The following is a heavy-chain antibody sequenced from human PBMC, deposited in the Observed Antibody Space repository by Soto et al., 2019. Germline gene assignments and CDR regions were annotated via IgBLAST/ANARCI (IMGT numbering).Heavy chain of an antibody. Sequence: PSETLWITCSVSGGSISGHYWSWVRQTPGKGLEWIGYIYYSGSTNYNPSLKSRVTISVDTSKNQFSLRLTSVTAADTAVYYCARGPYYDLIWNYYYMDVWGKGTTVTVSS. CDR3: ARGPYYDLIWNYYYMDV. D-gene: IGHD3-16*01. CDR1: GGSISGHY. V-gene: IGHV4-59*08. CDR2: IYYSGST. J-gene: IGHJ6*03.